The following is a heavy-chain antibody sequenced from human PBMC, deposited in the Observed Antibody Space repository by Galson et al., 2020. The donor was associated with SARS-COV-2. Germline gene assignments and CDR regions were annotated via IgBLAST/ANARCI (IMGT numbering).Heavy chain of an antibody. D-gene: IGHD7-27*01. CDR2: MDYSGST. CDR1: GGSISSGGYS. Sequence: SETLSLTCAVSGGSISSGGYSWSWIRQPPGKGLEWIGYMDYSGSTYYNPSLKSRVTISVDTSKNQFSLNLTSVTAADTAVYYCARETQGDNWGEDYYDYWGQGTVVTVAS. J-gene: IGHJ4*02. CDR3: ARETQGDNWGEDYYDY. V-gene: IGHV4-30-4*07.